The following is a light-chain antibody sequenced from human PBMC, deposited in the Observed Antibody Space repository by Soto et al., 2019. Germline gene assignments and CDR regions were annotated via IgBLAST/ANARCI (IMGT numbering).Light chain of an antibody. CDR2: AVT. CDR1: SSDVGGYNY. Sequence: QSVLTQPASVSGSPGQSITISCTGTSSDVGGYNYVSWHQQHPGKAPKLMIYAVTNRPSGVSTRFSGSKSGNTASLTISGLQAEDEADYYCSSYTSSNTVIIGGGTKLTLL. V-gene: IGLV2-14*01. CDR3: SSYTSSNTVI. J-gene: IGLJ2*01.